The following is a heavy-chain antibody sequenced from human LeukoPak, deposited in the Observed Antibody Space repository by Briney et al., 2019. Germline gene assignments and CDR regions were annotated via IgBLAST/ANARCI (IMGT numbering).Heavy chain of an antibody. J-gene: IGHJ3*02. CDR1: GGSISSSSYY. V-gene: IGHV4-39*01. CDR3: ARRGYDSSGYGAFDI. Sequence: KPSETLSLTCTVSGGSISSSSYYWGWIRQPPGKGLEWIGSIYYSGSTYYNPSLKSRVTISVDTSKNQFSLKLSSVTAADTAVYYCARRGYDSSGYGAFDIWGQGTMVTVSS. CDR2: IYYSGST. D-gene: IGHD3-22*01.